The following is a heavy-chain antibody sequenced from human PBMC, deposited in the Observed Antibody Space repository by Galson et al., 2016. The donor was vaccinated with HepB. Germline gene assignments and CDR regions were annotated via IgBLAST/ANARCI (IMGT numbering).Heavy chain of an antibody. V-gene: IGHV3-53*01. CDR3: GRTTMARNWYFDL. CDR1: GFNITTNY. D-gene: IGHD3-10*01. J-gene: IGHJ2*01. Sequence: SLRLSCAASGFNITTNYMSWTRQAPGKGLEWVSVITSGGNTFYADSMNGRFSISRDTFPNTVYLQVETLRVDDSAVYYCGRTTMARNWYFDLWGRGTLVTVSS. CDR2: ITSGGNT.